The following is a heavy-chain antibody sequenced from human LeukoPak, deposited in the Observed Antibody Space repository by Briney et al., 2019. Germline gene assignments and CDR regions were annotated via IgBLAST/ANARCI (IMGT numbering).Heavy chain of an antibody. Sequence: GGSLRLSCTASGFTFGSYAMTWVRRAPGKGLEWVSSIVGSGGNTYYADSVKGRFTISRDNSKSTLSLQMNSLRAEDTAVYYCGKDSRGSSVRVFDCWGQGILVTVSS. CDR1: GFTFGSYA. V-gene: IGHV3-23*01. CDR3: GKDSRGSSVRVFDC. J-gene: IGHJ4*02. CDR2: IVGSGGNT. D-gene: IGHD5/OR15-5a*01.